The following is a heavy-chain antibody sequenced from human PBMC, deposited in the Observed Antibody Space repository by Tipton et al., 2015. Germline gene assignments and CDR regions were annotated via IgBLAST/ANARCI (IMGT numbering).Heavy chain of an antibody. CDR1: GYTFTSYD. CDR2: MNPNSGNT. CDR3: ARVPSSSSVLFSYYYHLDV. J-gene: IGHJ6*02. D-gene: IGHD6-6*01. V-gene: IGHV1-8*01. Sequence: QVQLGQSGPEVKQPGASVKVSCKASGYTFTSYDINWVRQATGQGLEWMGWMNPNSGNTGYAQNFQGRVTMTRNTSISTAYGELSSLRSEDTAVYYCARVPSSSSVLFSYYYHLDVWGQGTTVTVSS.